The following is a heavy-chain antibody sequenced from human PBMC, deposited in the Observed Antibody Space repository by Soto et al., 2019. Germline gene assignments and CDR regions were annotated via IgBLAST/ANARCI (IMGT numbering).Heavy chain of an antibody. D-gene: IGHD2-15*01. CDR3: AKDRLPTSGQRFYFDS. CDR2: ILPDETG. V-gene: IGHV3-23*01. J-gene: IGHJ4*02. Sequence: DVNLLQSGGGSAQQGGSLRLSCATSGFAFSTFAMTWVRQVPGRELAWVSTILPDETGFYTVSVKGRCTISRDNFRGILYLQMNDLWVEDAAIYFCAKDRLPTSGQRFYFDSWGQGSLFTVSS. CDR1: GFAFSTFA.